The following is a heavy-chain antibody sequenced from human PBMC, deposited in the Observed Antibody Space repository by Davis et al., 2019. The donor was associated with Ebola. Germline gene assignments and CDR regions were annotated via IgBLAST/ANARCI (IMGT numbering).Heavy chain of an antibody. Sequence: PGGSLRLSCAASGFTFSSYSMNWVRQAPGKGLEWVSSISSSSSYIYYADSVKGRFTISRDNAKNSLYLQMNSLRAEDTAVYYCARDRGIAVAVPFIGGNDYWGQGTLVTVSS. CDR2: ISSSSSYI. J-gene: IGHJ4*02. V-gene: IGHV3-21*01. CDR1: GFTFSSYS. CDR3: ARDRGIAVAVPFIGGNDY. D-gene: IGHD6-19*01.